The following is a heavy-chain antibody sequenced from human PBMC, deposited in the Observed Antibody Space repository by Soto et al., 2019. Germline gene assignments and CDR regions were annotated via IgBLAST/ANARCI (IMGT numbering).Heavy chain of an antibody. CDR3: AREGGYGNGPTS. V-gene: IGHV1-69*12. D-gene: IGHD5-18*01. CDR2: IIPIFGTA. CDR1: GGTFSSYA. Sequence: QVQLVQSGAEVKKPGSSVKVSCKASGGTFSSYAISWVRQAPGQGLEWMGGIIPIFGTANYAQKFQGRVTITADEPTKKAYVERSSRKSEDPAVYYCAREGGYGNGPTSWGKGTLVTVSS. J-gene: IGHJ5*02.